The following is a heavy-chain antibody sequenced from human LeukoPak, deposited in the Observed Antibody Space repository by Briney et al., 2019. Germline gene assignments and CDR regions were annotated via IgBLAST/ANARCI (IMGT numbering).Heavy chain of an antibody. CDR3: ARERGWELPSSFDS. D-gene: IGHD1-26*01. J-gene: IGHJ4*02. CDR2: IKPDGGDK. CDR1: GFIFNNYW. Sequence: GGSLRLSCAASGFIFNNYWMSWVRQAPGKGLEWVANIKPDGGDKYYVGSVKGRFTISRDNDKNSMCLQMNSLRAEDTAVYYCARERGWELPSSFDSWSQGTLVTVSS. V-gene: IGHV3-7*01.